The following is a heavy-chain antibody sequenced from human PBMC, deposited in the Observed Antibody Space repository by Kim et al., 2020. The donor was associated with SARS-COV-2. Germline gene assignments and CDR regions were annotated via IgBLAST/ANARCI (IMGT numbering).Heavy chain of an antibody. CDR3: VREQIGGVWFDF. CDR2: ITSGSTYI. V-gene: IGHV3-21*01. Sequence: GGSLRLSCAVSGFAFSTYSMHWVRQAPGKGLEWVASITSGSTYIYYADAIKGRYTISRDNANNSLYLQMNSLRGEDTAVYYCVREQIGGVWFDFWGLGT. J-gene: IGHJ5*01. D-gene: IGHD3-3*01. CDR1: GFAFSTYS.